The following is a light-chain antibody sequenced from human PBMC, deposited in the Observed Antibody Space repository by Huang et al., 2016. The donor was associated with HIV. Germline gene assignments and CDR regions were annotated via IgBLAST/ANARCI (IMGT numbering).Light chain of an antibody. CDR1: QNISNY. Sequence: EIVLTQSPATLSLSPGERATLFCRSSQNISNYFAWYQQKPGQAPRRLIFDASNRATGIPARFSGGGSGTDFTLTISSLEPEDFAAYYCHQRSRWPPTFGPGTTVEIK. V-gene: IGKV3-11*01. J-gene: IGKJ3*01. CDR2: DAS. CDR3: HQRSRWPPT.